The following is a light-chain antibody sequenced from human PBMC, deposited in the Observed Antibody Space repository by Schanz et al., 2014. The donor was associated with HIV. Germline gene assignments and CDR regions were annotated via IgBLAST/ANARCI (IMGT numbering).Light chain of an antibody. V-gene: IGLV2-14*03. Sequence: QSALTQPASVSGSPGQSITISCIGSSSDVGGHNYVSWYQQHPGKAPKLMIYDVSNRPSGVSNRFSGSKSGNTASLTISGLQAEDEADYYCASYTMSNTWIFGGGTKLTVL. CDR3: ASYTMSNTWI. CDR1: SSDVGGHNY. J-gene: IGLJ2*01. CDR2: DVS.